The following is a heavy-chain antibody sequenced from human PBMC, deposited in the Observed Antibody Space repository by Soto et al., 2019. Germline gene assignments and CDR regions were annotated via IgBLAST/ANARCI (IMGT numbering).Heavy chain of an antibody. J-gene: IGHJ6*03. V-gene: IGHV3-20*01. CDR3: ARAVSMWKQRTYYYYMDV. CDR1: GFTFDDYG. D-gene: IGHD6-25*01. Sequence: EVQLVESGGGVVRPGGSLRLSCAASGFTFDDYGMSWVRQAPGKGLEWVSGINWNGGSTGYADSVKGRFTISRDNAKNSLYLQMNSLRAEDTDLYHCARAVSMWKQRTYYYYMDVWGKGTTVTVSS. CDR2: INWNGGST.